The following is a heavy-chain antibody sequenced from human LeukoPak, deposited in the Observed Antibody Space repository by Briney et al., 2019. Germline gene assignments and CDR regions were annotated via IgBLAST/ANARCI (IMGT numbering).Heavy chain of an antibody. CDR1: GFMFSRNW. CDR3: ARDSNPGDSSGYYDAFDI. Sequence: GGSLRLSCEGSGFMFSRNWMTWGRQAPGQGVGWGGNIKGDGSRKNHVDSVEGRFTISRDNAKNSLYLQMNSLRAEDTAVYYCARDSNPGDSSGYYDAFDIWGQGTKVTVSS. CDR2: IKGDGSRK. V-gene: IGHV3-7*03. D-gene: IGHD3-22*01. J-gene: IGHJ3*02.